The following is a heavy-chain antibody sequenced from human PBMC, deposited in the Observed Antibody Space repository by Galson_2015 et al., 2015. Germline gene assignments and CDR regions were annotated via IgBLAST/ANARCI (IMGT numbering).Heavy chain of an antibody. Sequence: SLRLSCAASAFAFSIYEMNWIRQAPGKGLEWVSYITSTGDTTYYADSVKGRFTVSRDNAKNSLFLQMNGLRAEDTALYYCAKTTVAAGSSWYMDAWGKGTTVTVSS. D-gene: IGHD4-23*01. CDR1: AFAFSIYE. CDR3: AKTTVAAGSSWYMDA. V-gene: IGHV3-48*03. J-gene: IGHJ6*03. CDR2: ITSTGDTT.